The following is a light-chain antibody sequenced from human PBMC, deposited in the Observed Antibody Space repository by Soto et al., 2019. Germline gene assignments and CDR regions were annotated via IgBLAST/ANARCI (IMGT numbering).Light chain of an antibody. CDR2: AS. CDR1: QTVSDMY. J-gene: IGKJ3*01. Sequence: EIVLTQSPGTLSLSPGERATLSCRVSQTVSDMYLAWYQQKPGQAPRLLIYASNRATGIPDRFSGSGSGTDFTLTIGRLEPEDFAVYYCQHYGTSALFGPGTKVDIK. V-gene: IGKV3-20*01. CDR3: QHYGTSAL.